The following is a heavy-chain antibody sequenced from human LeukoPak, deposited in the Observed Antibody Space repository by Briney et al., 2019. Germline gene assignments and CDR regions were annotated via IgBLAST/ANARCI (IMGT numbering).Heavy chain of an antibody. Sequence: GGSLRLSCAASGSTFSSYAMSWVRQAPGKGLEWVSSISNSGGRTFYTDSVKGRFTISRDNSKITLYLQMNSLRAEDTAVYYCAKSYNGYESKPDYWGQGTLVTVSS. CDR2: ISNSGGRT. CDR3: AKSYNGYESKPDY. J-gene: IGHJ4*02. D-gene: IGHD5-12*01. CDR1: GSTFSSYA. V-gene: IGHV3-23*01.